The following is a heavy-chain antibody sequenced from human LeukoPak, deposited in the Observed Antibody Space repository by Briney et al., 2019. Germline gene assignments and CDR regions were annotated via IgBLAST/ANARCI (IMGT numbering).Heavy chain of an antibody. CDR3: AKSRGESRGASNY. V-gene: IGHV3-33*06. CDR2: IWYDGSNK. Sequence: GGSLRLSCAASGFTFSSFGMHWVRQAPGKGLEWVAVIWYDGSNKYYADSVKGRFTISRGNSKNTLYLEMNSLRAEDTAVYYCAKSRGESRGASNYWGQGTLVTVSS. J-gene: IGHJ4*02. CDR1: GFTFSSFG. D-gene: IGHD1-26*01.